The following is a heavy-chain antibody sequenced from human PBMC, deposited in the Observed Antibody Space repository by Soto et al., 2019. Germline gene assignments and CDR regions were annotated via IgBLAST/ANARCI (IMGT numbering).Heavy chain of an antibody. CDR2: IYYSGST. J-gene: IGHJ6*02. CDR1: GGSITSYY. CDR3: ASYPPFGNYYYYGMDV. D-gene: IGHD3-10*01. Sequence: NPSETLSLTCSVSGGSITSYYWSWIRQPPGKGLEWIGSIYYSGSTNYNPSLKSRVTISVDTSKNQFSLKLSSVTAADTAVYYCASYPPFGNYYYYGMDVWGQGTTVTVSS. V-gene: IGHV4-59*08.